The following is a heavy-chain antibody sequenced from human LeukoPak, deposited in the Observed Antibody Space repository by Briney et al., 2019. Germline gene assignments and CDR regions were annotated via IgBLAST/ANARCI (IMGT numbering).Heavy chain of an antibody. CDR3: ARGSGSYYVTIDY. Sequence: ASVKVSCKASGYTFTIYGISWVRQAPGPGLERMGWISAYNGNTNYAQKLQGRVTMTRDTSTSTAYMELRSLRSDATAVYYCARGSGSYYVTIDYWGQGTLVTVSS. D-gene: IGHD1-26*01. CDR1: GYTFTIYG. V-gene: IGHV1-18*01. CDR2: ISAYNGNT. J-gene: IGHJ4*02.